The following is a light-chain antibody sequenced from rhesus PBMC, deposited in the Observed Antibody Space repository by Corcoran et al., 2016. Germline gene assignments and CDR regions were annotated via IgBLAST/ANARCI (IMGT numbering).Light chain of an antibody. Sequence: DIQMNQSPSSLSASVGDRITITCRARQAINSDLNWYQQLPGKAPKLLIYYADTLKSAVPSRFSGTGSGTDLNRTIRSLAREAVATCMLQQGGRHAYSFGQGAKVEV. V-gene: IGKV1-32*04. J-gene: IGKJ2*01. CDR3: QQGGRHAYS. CDR2: YAD. CDR1: QAINSD.